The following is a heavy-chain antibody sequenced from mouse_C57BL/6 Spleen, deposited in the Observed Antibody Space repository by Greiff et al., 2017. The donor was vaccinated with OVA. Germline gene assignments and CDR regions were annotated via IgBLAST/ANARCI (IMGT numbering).Heavy chain of an antibody. V-gene: IGHV1-47*01. Sequence: VKLVESGAELVKPGASVKMSCKASGYTFTTYPIEWMKQNHGKSLEWIGNFHPYNDDTKYNEKFKGKATFTVEKSSSTVYLELSRLTSADSAVYYCARGYDGYSSLDYWGQGATLTVSS. D-gene: IGHD2-3*01. CDR1: GYTFTTYP. J-gene: IGHJ2*01. CDR2: FHPYNDDT. CDR3: ARGYDGYSSLDY.